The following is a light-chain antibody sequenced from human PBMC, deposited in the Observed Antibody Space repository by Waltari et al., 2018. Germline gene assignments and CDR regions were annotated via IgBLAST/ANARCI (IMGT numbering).Light chain of an antibody. J-gene: IGLJ2*01. CDR3: QAWDRITAE. V-gene: IGLV3-1*01. CDR1: KLGAKY. CDR2: QDN. Sequence: SYELTQPPSVSVSPGQTASITCSGDKLGAKYACWYQQKPGQSPVLVIYQDNKRPSGIPERFSGSNSGNTATLTISGTQAMDEADYYCQAWDRITAEVGGGTKLTVL.